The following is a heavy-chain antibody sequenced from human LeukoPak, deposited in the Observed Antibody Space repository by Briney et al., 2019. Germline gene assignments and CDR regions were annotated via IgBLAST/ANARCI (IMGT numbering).Heavy chain of an antibody. D-gene: IGHD6-19*01. CDR3: AKDTAVAGTFFFYYYGMDV. J-gene: IGHJ6*02. Sequence: GGSLRLSCAASGFTFSSYAMSWVRQAPGKGLEWVSAISGSGGSTYYADSVKGRFTISRDNSKNTLYLQMNSLRAEDTAVYYCAKDTAVAGTFFFYYYGMDVWGQGTTVTVSS. CDR1: GFTFSSYA. V-gene: IGHV3-23*01. CDR2: ISGSGGST.